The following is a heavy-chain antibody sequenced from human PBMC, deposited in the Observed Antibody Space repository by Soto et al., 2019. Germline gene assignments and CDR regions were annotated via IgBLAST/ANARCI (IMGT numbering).Heavy chain of an antibody. CDR3: ARPGGSGWFYFDS. D-gene: IGHD6-13*01. J-gene: IGHJ4*02. CDR2: INHNRGT. V-gene: IGHV4-34*01. Sequence: SETLSLTCAVYGGSFSDYYWSWIRQPPGKGLEWIGEINHNRGTNYNPSLKSRVTISLDTSKTQFSLKLSSVTAADTAVYFCARPGGSGWFYFDSWGQGSQVTVSS. CDR1: GGSFSDYY.